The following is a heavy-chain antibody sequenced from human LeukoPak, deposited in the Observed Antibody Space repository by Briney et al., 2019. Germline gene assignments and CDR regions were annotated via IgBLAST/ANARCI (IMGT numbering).Heavy chain of an antibody. Sequence: PSETLSLTCTVSGGSISSYYWSWIRQPPGKGLEWIGYIYSSGSTNSNPSLKSRVTISLDTSKNQFSLKLSSVTAADTAVYCCARVAYYDSSGLNWFDPWGQGTLVTVSS. J-gene: IGHJ5*02. D-gene: IGHD3-22*01. CDR3: ARVAYYDSSGLNWFDP. CDR1: GGSISSYY. V-gene: IGHV4-59*01. CDR2: IYSSGST.